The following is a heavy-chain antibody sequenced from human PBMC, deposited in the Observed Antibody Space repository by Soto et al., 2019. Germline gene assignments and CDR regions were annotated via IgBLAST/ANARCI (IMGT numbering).Heavy chain of an antibody. D-gene: IGHD3-3*01. Sequence: SVKVSCKASGGTFSSYAITWVRQAPGQGLEWMGGIIPIFGTANYAQKFQGRVTITADESTSTAYMGLSSLRSEDTAVYYCASHHIGSGYYVEYYYYGMDVWGQGTTVTVSS. CDR3: ASHHIGSGYYVEYYYYGMDV. V-gene: IGHV1-69*13. J-gene: IGHJ6*02. CDR1: GGTFSSYA. CDR2: IIPIFGTA.